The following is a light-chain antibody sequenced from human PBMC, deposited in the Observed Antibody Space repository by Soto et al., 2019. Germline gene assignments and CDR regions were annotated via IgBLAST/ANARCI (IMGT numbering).Light chain of an antibody. J-gene: IGKJ4*01. CDR2: AAS. CDR1: QDLRSW. CDR3: QQANSLPLT. Sequence: DIHMTQSPSSVSASVGDSVTFTCRASQDLRSWLAWYQQKPGKAPKLLLYAASILQSGVPSRFSGSRSGTEFTLTISSLPPEDFATYYCQQANSLPLTFGGGTKVEIK. V-gene: IGKV1-12*01.